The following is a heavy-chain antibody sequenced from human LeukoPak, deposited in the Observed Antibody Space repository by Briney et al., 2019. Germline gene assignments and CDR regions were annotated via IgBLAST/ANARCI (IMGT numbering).Heavy chain of an antibody. J-gene: IGHJ4*02. CDR2: IFHSGST. D-gene: IGHD6-19*01. V-gene: IGHV4-34*12. Sequence: SETLSLTCAVYGGSFSDYYWTWVRQPPGKGLEWIGSIFHSGSTYYNPSLKSRVTMSVDTSKNQFSLKLGSVTAADTAVYYCARQSTKYNSGWFFDYWGQGTLVAVSS. CDR3: ARQSTKYNSGWFFDY. CDR1: GGSFSDYY.